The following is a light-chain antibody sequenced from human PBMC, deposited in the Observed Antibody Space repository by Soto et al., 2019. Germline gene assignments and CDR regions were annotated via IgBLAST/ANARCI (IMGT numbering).Light chain of an antibody. CDR2: LAS. CDR1: QTISSY. V-gene: IGKV1-39*01. J-gene: IGKJ1*01. CDR3: QQGYSAPQT. Sequence: DIQMTQSPSSLSASVGDRVTITCRASQTISSYLHWYQQSPGKAPNLLIYLASNLQSGVPSRFRASVSGTDFTLTIRRLQPEDVAPYHSQQGYSAPQTFGQGTKVEFK.